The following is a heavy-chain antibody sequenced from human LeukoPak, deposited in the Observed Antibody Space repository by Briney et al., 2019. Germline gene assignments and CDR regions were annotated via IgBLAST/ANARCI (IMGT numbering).Heavy chain of an antibody. Sequence: GGSLRLFCSASGFTFSRYAMHWVRQAPGKGLEYVSAISSNGGSTYYADSVKGRFTISRDNSRNTLHLQMSSLRVEDTAVYYCVKDSSSGSYFDYWSQGTLVIVSS. V-gene: IGHV3-64D*06. CDR1: GFTFSRYA. J-gene: IGHJ4*02. D-gene: IGHD3-10*01. CDR3: VKDSSSGSYFDY. CDR2: ISSNGGST.